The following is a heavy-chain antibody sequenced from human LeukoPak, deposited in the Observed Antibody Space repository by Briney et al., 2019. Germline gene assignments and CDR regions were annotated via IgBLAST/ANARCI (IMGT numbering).Heavy chain of an antibody. V-gene: IGHV3-23*01. Sequence: GGSLRLSCAASGFTFSSYAMSWVRQAPGKGLEWVSAIGTAGDTYYADSVKGRFTISRDNSQNILFLQMNSLRPEDTAIYYCAKHPGDFTGIVNYYHMDVWGKGTTVTVSS. CDR3: AKHPGDFTGIVNYYHMDV. J-gene: IGHJ6*03. CDR2: IGTAGDT. D-gene: IGHD1-26*01. CDR1: GFTFSSYA.